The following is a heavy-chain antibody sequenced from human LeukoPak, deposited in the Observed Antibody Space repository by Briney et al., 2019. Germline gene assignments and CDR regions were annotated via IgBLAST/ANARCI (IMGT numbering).Heavy chain of an antibody. CDR1: GGSISSSSYY. CDR2: IYYSGST. Sequence: SETLSLTCTVSGGSISSSSYYWGWIRQPPGKGLEWIGSIYYSGSTYYNPSLKSRVTISVDTSKNQFSLKLSSVTAADTAVYYCASQAENDAFDIWGQGTMVTVSS. V-gene: IGHV4-39*07. CDR3: ASQAENDAFDI. J-gene: IGHJ3*02.